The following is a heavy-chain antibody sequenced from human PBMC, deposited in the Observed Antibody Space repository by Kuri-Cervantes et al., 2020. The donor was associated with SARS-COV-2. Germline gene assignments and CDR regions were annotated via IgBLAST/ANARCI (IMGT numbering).Heavy chain of an antibody. V-gene: IGHV4-34*01. CDR1: GFTFSYYW. J-gene: IGHJ4*02. CDR3: ARGEWDVVLD. Sequence: ESLKISCAASGFTFSYYWMSWVRQSPGKGLEWIGEINHSGSTNYNPPLKSRVTISLETSKNQFSLNLSSVTAADTAVYYCARGEWDVVLDWGQGTLVTVSS. D-gene: IGHD1-26*01. CDR2: INHSGST.